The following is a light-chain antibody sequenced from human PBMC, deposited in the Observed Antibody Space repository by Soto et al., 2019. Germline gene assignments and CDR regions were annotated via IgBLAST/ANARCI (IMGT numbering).Light chain of an antibody. Sequence: SSLSASVGDRVTIPCRASQSFSTYLAWYQQKPGKVPKLLISGASTRATGIPDRFSGSGSGTEFNLTISRLQSEDFAVYYCQKYNNWPITCGQGTRLEIK. CDR3: QKYNNWPIT. CDR1: QSFSTY. CDR2: GAS. V-gene: IGKV3-15*01. J-gene: IGKJ5*01.